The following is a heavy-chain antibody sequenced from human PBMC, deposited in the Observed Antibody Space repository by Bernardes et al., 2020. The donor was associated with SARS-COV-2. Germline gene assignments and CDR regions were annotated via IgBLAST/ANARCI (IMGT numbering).Heavy chain of an antibody. CDR2: INPNTGDT. Sequence: ASVKVSCQTSGYIFTTYYMHWVRQAPGQGFQWMGWINPNTGDTNYAQKFQGRVTMTRDTSISTAYMELSSLRSDDTAVYYCARAPRDYYYFYFHVWGQGTLVTVSS. V-gene: IGHV1-2*02. CDR1: GYIFTTYY. D-gene: IGHD3-22*01. J-gene: IGHJ1*01. CDR3: ARAPRDYYYFYFHV.